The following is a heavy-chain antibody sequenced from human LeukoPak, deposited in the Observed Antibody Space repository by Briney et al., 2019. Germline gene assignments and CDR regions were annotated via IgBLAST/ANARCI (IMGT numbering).Heavy chain of an antibody. CDR2: ISYDGSNK. D-gene: IGHD3-9*01. V-gene: IGHV3-30-3*01. Sequence: PGRSLRLSCAASGFTFSSYAMHWVRQAPGKGLEWVAVISYDGSNKYYADSVKGRFTISRDNSKNTLYLQMNSLRAEDTAVYYCAREGAWLFDSLYAFDIWGQGTMVTVSS. CDR3: AREGAWLFDSLYAFDI. J-gene: IGHJ3*02. CDR1: GFTFSSYA.